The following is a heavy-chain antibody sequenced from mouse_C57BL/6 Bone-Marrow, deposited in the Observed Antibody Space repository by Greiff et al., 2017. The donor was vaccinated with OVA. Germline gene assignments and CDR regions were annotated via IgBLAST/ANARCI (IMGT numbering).Heavy chain of an antibody. CDR1: GFNIKDDY. CDR3: TTAYPKGLFFAY. V-gene: IGHV14-4*01. CDR2: IDPGNGDT. Sequence: EVQLKESGAELVRPGASVKLSCTASGFNIKDDYMHWVKQRPEQGLEWIGWIDPGNGDTEYASKFQGKATITADTSSNTAYLQLSSLTSEDTAVYYCTTAYPKGLFFAYWGQGTLVTVSA. D-gene: IGHD6-1*01. J-gene: IGHJ3*01.